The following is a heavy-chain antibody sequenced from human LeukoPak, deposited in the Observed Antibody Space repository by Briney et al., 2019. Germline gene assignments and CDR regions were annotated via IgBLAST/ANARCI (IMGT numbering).Heavy chain of an antibody. D-gene: IGHD2-8*01. CDR1: GFIFSSYD. V-gene: IGHV3-30*03. J-gene: IGHJ4*02. CDR3: ARDGLMRFFDY. Sequence: GGSLRLSCAASGFIFSSYDMYWGRPAPGKGLEWVAVISNDGNNKQYADSVKGRFTISRDNSKNTLYLQMNSLRADDTAVYHCARDGLMRFFDYWGQGTLVTVSS. CDR2: ISNDGNNK.